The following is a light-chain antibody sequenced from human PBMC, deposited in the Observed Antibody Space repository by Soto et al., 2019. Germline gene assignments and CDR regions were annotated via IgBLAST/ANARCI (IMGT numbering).Light chain of an antibody. CDR2: NNN. V-gene: IGLV1-44*01. Sequence: QSVLTQPPSASGTPGQRVTISCSGSRSNIGNNAVSWYQQLPGTAPKLLIYNNNQRPSGVPDRFSGSKSGTSASLAISGLLSEDEADYYCAAWDDSLNARVVFGGGTKLTVL. J-gene: IGLJ3*02. CDR3: AAWDDSLNARVV. CDR1: RSNIGNNA.